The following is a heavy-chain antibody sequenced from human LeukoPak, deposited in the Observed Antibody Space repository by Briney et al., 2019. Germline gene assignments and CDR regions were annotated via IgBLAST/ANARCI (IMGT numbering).Heavy chain of an antibody. CDR1: GFTVSSNY. Sequence: PGGSLRLSCAASGFTVSSNYMSWVRQAPGKGLEWVSVIYSGGSTYYADSVKGRFTISRDNSKNTLYLQMNSLRAEDTAVYYCARDYYDSSGSDAFDIWGQGTMVTVSS. J-gene: IGHJ3*02. D-gene: IGHD3-22*01. CDR2: IYSGGST. CDR3: ARDYYDSSGSDAFDI. V-gene: IGHV3-66*01.